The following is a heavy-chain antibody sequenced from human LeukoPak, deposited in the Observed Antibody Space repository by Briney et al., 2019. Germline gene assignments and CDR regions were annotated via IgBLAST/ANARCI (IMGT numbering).Heavy chain of an antibody. D-gene: IGHD3-22*01. CDR2: IYPGDSDI. CDR3: AKYYYDRSVGPFDY. CDR1: GYRFSDYW. J-gene: IGHJ4*02. V-gene: IGHV5-51*01. Sequence: GESLKISCKGSGYRFSDYWIGWVRQMPGKGLEWMGIIYPGDSDIRYSLSFQGQVTFSADKSISTAYLQWSSLKASDTAMYYCAKYYYDRSVGPFDYWGQGTLVTVSS.